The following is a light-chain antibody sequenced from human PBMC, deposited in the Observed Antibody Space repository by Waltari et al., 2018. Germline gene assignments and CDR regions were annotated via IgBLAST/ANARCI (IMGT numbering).Light chain of an antibody. V-gene: IGKV3-15*01. J-gene: IGKJ1*01. CDR1: QSIRSN. CDR2: GAS. CDR3: QQYDNWLGT. Sequence: EIVMTQSPATLSVFPGERATLSCRASQSIRSNLAWYQLKPGQAPRLLICGASTRATGIPARFSGSGSGTEFTLTISSLQSEDFAVYFCQQYDNWLGTFGQGTKVEIK.